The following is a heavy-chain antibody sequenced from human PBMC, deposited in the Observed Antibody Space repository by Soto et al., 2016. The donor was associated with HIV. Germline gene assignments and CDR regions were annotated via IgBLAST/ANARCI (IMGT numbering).Heavy chain of an antibody. CDR2: ISVNSVNGGST. J-gene: IGHJ2*01. CDR3: AKEVRRFWYFVS. V-gene: IGHV3-23*01. CDR1: GFIFSNYA. Sequence: EVQLLESGGGLVQPGGSLRLSCAASGFIFSNYAMDWVRQAPGKGLEWVSAISVNSVNGGSTYYADSVKGRFTISRDNSKNTLYLQMNSLRAEDTAVYFCAKEVRRFWYFVSLGPVGDPGRLSPQ.